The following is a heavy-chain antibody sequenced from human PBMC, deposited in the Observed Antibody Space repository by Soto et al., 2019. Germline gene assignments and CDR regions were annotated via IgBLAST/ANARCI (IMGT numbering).Heavy chain of an antibody. CDR2: IYSSGTS. CDR1: DASISDYY. V-gene: IGHV4-59*01. Sequence: SETLSLTCSVSDASISDYYWTWTRQPPGRGLEWIGYIYSSGTSHYNPSLKRRVTISLDTSKTQFSLNLNSVTAADTPGFYCARARLSGGSYLWFGPWGPGTQVTVSS. J-gene: IGHJ5*02. D-gene: IGHD3-10*01. CDR3: ARARLSGGSYLWFGP.